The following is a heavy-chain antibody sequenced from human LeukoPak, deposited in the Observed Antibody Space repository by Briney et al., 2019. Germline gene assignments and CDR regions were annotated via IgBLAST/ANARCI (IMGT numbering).Heavy chain of an antibody. CDR3: AREGGVSNYASSFDY. CDR1: GGTFSSYA. CDR2: IIPIFGTA. Sequence: EASVKLSCKASGGTFSSYAISWVRQAPGQGLEWMGGIIPIFGTANYAQKFQGRVTIPADESTSTAYMELSSLRSEDTAVYYCAREGGVSNYASSFDYWGQGTLVTVSS. V-gene: IGHV1-69*01. D-gene: IGHD4-11*01. J-gene: IGHJ4*02.